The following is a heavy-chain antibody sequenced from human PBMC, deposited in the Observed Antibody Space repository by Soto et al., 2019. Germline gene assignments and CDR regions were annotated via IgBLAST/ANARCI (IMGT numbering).Heavy chain of an antibody. CDR3: ARGIEGWYQGRYYYGMDV. D-gene: IGHD6-19*01. CDR1: GGSVSSGSYY. J-gene: IGHJ6*02. V-gene: IGHV4-61*01. CDR2: IYDSGST. Sequence: QVQLQESGPGLVKPSETLSLTCTVSGGSVSSGSYYWSWIRQPPVKGLEWIGYIYDSGSTNYNPSLSSRRTISVDPSKNQFSLKLSNVTAADTAVYYCARGIEGWYQGRYYYGMDVWGQGTTVTVSS.